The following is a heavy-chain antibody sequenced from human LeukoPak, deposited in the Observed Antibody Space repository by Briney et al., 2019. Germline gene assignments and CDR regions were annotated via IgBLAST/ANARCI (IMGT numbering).Heavy chain of an antibody. Sequence: GGSLRLSCATSGFSFSNYTMTWVRQAPGKGLEWVSDISGSGGSAYSADSVKGRFTISRDNSKNTLYLQMNSLRAEDTAVYYCAKDILVAGPYYYGMDVWGQGATVTVSS. V-gene: IGHV3-23*01. CDR3: AKDILVAGPYYYGMDV. D-gene: IGHD2-21*01. CDR1: GFSFSNYT. CDR2: ISGSGGSA. J-gene: IGHJ6*02.